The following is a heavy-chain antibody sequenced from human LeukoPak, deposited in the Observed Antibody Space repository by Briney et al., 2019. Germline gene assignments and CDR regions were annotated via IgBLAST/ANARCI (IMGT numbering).Heavy chain of an antibody. V-gene: IGHV3-30*02. J-gene: IGHJ6*03. CDR3: AKDPGASVPGFYMDV. D-gene: IGHD2-8*02. Sequence: VRSLRLSCVASGFSFRNYGMHWVRQATGKGLEWVSFIWSDGNNKKYGDSVKGRFTISRDNSNNMLYLQMDSLRPEDTGVYYCAKDPGASVPGFYMDVWGKGTTVIVSS. CDR2: IWSDGNNK. CDR1: GFSFRNYG.